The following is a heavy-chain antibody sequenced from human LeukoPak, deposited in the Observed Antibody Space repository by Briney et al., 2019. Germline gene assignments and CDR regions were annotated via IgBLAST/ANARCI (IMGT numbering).Heavy chain of an antibody. J-gene: IGHJ6*02. Sequence: GGSLRLSCAASTFTVIDHYMTWVRQAPGRGLEWVAAIYPGGSTYYADSVKGRFTTSRDKSKNTLYLQMNTLGAEETAVYYCARGAGVSHYYYYAMDIWGQGTTVTVSS. D-gene: IGHD2-21*01. V-gene: IGHV3-66*02. CDR1: TFTVIDHY. CDR3: ARGAGVSHYYYYAMDI. CDR2: IYPGGST.